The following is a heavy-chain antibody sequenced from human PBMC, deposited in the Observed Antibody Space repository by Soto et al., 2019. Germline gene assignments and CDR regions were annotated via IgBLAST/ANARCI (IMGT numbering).Heavy chain of an antibody. CDR3: ARVADSSGYYYGY. CDR2: IIPILGIA. Sequence: ASVKVSCKASGGTFSSYTISWVRQAPGQGLEWMGRIIPILGIANYAQKFQGRVTITADKSTSTAYMELSSLRSEDTDVYYCARVADSSGYYYGYWGQGTLVTVSS. V-gene: IGHV1-69*02. J-gene: IGHJ4*02. D-gene: IGHD3-22*01. CDR1: GGTFSSYT.